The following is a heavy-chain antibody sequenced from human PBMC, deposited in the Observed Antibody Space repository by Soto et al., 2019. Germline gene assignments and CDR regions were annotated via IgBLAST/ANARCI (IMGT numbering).Heavy chain of an antibody. CDR3: ARLPVAGSSTFDY. CDR2: IRSSGDNT. V-gene: IGHV3-23*01. CDR1: GVTLRSSA. J-gene: IGHJ4*02. Sequence: PGGSPKLSSSASGVTLRSSAMTWSRNAQGKGLEWIAAIRSSGDNTYYADSVKGRFTISRDNSKSTLYVPMNSLRAEDTVVSYCARLPVAGSSTFDYWGQGVLVTVSS. D-gene: IGHD6-19*01.